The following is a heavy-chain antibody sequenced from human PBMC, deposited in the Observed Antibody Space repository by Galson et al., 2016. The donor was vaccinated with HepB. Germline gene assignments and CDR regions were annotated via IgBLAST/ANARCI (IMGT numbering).Heavy chain of an antibody. CDR2: IASSGTTV. V-gene: IGHV3-11*01. J-gene: IGHJ4*02. D-gene: IGHD1-26*01. CDR1: GFTLSEYY. Sequence: SLRLSCAGSGFTLSEYYMNWTRQAPGKGLEWVSFIASSGTTVYYADSVKGRFTISRDNAKNSLYLQMNSLSGDDTAIYYCVREPRVGPAGSFDSWGQGTLVTVSS. CDR3: VREPRVGPAGSFDS.